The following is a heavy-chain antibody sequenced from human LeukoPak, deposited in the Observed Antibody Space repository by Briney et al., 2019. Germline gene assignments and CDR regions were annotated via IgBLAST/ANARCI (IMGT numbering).Heavy chain of an antibody. CDR2: INPNSGGT. V-gene: IGHV1-2*02. CDR1: GYTFTGYY. Sequence: GASVKVSCKASGYTFTGYYKHWVRQAPGQGLEWMGWINPNSGGTNYAQKFQGRVTMTRDTSITTAYMELSRLISDDTAVYYCARGLTDEHQLILHWFDPWGQGTLVTVSS. D-gene: IGHD2-2*01. J-gene: IGHJ5*02. CDR3: ARGLTDEHQLILHWFDP.